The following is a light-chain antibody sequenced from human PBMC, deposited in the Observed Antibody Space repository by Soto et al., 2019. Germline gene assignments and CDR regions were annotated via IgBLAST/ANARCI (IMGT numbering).Light chain of an antibody. Sequence: QSVLTQPPSASGTPGQRVTISCSGSSSNIGLNNVNWYQQLPGTAPNLLIYTNNQRPSEVPDRFSGSTSGTSASLAVSGLQSEDEADYYCAAWDDSLNAWVFGGGTKLTVL. J-gene: IGLJ3*02. V-gene: IGLV1-44*01. CDR2: TNN. CDR3: AAWDDSLNAWV. CDR1: SSNIGLNN.